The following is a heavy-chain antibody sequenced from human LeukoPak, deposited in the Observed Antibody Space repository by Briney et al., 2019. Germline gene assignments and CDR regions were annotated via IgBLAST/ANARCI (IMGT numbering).Heavy chain of an antibody. CDR3: ARVFKTGGRHYYYMDV. V-gene: IGHV4-4*07. Sequence: SETLSLTCTVSGGSISSYYWSWIRQPAGKGLEWIGRIYTSGSTNYNPSLKSRVTMSVDTSKNQFSLKLSSVTAADTAVYYCARVFKTGGRHYYYMDVWGKGTTVTISS. J-gene: IGHJ6*03. CDR2: IYTSGST. D-gene: IGHD1-1*01. CDR1: GGSISSYY.